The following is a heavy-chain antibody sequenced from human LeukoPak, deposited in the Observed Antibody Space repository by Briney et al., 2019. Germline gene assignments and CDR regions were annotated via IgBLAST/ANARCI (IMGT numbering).Heavy chain of an antibody. J-gene: IGHJ6*03. CDR1: GYTFTSYY. D-gene: IGHD3-22*01. Sequence: ASVKVSCKASGYTFTSYYMHWVRQAPGQGREWMGIINPSGGSTSYAQKFQGRVTMTRDTSTSTVYMELSSLRSEDTAVYYCARDKSIVVANYYYYYMDVWGKGTTVTVSS. CDR3: ARDKSIVVANYYYYYMDV. CDR2: INPSGGST. V-gene: IGHV1-46*01.